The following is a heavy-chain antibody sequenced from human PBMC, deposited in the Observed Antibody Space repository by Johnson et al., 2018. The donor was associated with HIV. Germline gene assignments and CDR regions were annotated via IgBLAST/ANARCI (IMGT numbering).Heavy chain of an antibody. CDR1: GFTFGSYA. CDR2: ISFDGGTK. Sequence: QVQLVESGGGVVQPGRSLRLSCAASGFTFGSYAMHWVRQAPGKGLEWVALISFDGGTKYYADSVKGRFIISRDKSKDTLYLQMSSLRAEDTAVYYCAKGRGYDYDALDFWGQGTMVTVSS. D-gene: IGHD5-12*01. CDR3: AKGRGYDYDALDF. J-gene: IGHJ3*01. V-gene: IGHV3-30*04.